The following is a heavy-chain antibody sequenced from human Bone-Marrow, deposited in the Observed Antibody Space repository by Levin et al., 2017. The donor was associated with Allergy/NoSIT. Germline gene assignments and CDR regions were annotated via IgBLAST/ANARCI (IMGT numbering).Heavy chain of an antibody. V-gene: IGHV3-21*01. Sequence: GGSLRLSCAASGFGIGDFYMNWVRQAPGKGLEWVATISGRNTYIYYADSVKGRFTISRDNPGNSVYLQMNSLRVDDTAVYYCARDQQRGFDYWGQGILVTVSS. CDR2: ISGRNTYI. CDR1: GFGIGDFY. J-gene: IGHJ4*02. CDR3: ARDQQRGFDY.